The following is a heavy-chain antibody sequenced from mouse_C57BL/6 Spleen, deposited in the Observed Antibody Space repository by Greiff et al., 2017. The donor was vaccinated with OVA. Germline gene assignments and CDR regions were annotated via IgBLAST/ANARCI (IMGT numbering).Heavy chain of an antibody. V-gene: IGHV1-78*01. CDR1: GYTFTDYT. Sequence: QVQLKQSDAELVKPGASVKISCKASGYTFTDYTIHWMKQRPEQGLEWIGYIYPRDGSTKYNEKFKGKATLTADKSSNTAYMQLNSLTSEDSSVYFCARLDPGYYFDYWGQGTTLTVSS. CDR3: ARLDPGYYFDY. CDR2: IYPRDGST. J-gene: IGHJ2*01.